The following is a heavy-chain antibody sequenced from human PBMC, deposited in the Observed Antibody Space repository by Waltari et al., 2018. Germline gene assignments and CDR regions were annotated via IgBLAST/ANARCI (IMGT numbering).Heavy chain of an antibody. J-gene: IGHJ3*02. CDR2: SNPSGGST. V-gene: IGHV1-46*01. CDR3: ARVHISGGVAFDI. D-gene: IGHD3-16*01. Sequence: QVQLVQSGAEVKKPGASMKVSCTASGYTFTSYYMHWVRQAPEQGLEWMGLSNPSGGSTTYAQQVQGRITMTRDTSTSTVSMKLSSLISEDTAVYYCARVHISGGVAFDIWGQGTMVTVSS. CDR1: GYTFTSYY.